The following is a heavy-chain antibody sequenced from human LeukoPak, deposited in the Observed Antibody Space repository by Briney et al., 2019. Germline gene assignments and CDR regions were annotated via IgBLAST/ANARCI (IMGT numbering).Heavy chain of an antibody. D-gene: IGHD2-15*01. Sequence: SVKVSFKASEGAFNIYAVSWVRQAPGHGLEWMVGMIPIFAKPNYAQKFQGRVTITADESTTTVYMDVSNLRSDDTAVYYCARGPGCRGGTFYHNYFDHWGQGTLLTVSS. CDR3: ARGPGCRGGTFYHNYFDH. J-gene: IGHJ4*02. CDR2: MIPIFAKP. V-gene: IGHV1-69*13. CDR1: EGAFNIYA.